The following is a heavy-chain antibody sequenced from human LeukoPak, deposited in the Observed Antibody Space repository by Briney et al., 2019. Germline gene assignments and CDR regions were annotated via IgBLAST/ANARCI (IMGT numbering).Heavy chain of an antibody. CDR3: AREYQLLYYYYMDV. CDR2: ISYDGSNK. D-gene: IGHD2-2*02. Sequence: GGSLRLSCAASGFTFSSYGMHWVRQAPGKGLEWVAVISYDGSNKYYADSVKGRFTISRDNSKNTLYLQMNSLRAEDTAVYYCAREYQLLYYYYMDVWGKGTTVTISS. CDR1: GFTFSSYG. J-gene: IGHJ6*03. V-gene: IGHV3-30*03.